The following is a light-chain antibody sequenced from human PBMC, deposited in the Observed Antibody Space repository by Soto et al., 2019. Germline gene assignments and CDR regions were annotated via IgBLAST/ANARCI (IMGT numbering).Light chain of an antibody. J-gene: IGLJ2*01. Sequence: QSALTQPASVSGSPGQSITISCTGISSDVGGYNYVSWYQQHPGKAPKLMIYEVSNRPSGVSNRFSGSKSGNTASLTISGLQAEDEADYYCSSYTSSSVVVFGGGTKLTVL. V-gene: IGLV2-14*01. CDR1: SSDVGGYNY. CDR3: SSYTSSSVVV. CDR2: EVS.